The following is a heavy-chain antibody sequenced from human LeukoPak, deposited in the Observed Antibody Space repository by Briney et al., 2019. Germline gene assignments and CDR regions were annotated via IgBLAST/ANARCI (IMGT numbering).Heavy chain of an antibody. CDR2: IYYSGST. V-gene: IGHV4-59*01. Sequence: PSETLSLTCTVSGGSISSYYWSWIRQPPGKGLEWIGYIYYSGSTNYSPSLKRRVTISVETSKNQLSLKLSSVTAADTAVYYCARETYYYDSSGYYPYMDVWGKGTTVTVSS. CDR3: ARETYYYDSSGYYPYMDV. J-gene: IGHJ6*03. D-gene: IGHD3-22*01. CDR1: GGSISSYY.